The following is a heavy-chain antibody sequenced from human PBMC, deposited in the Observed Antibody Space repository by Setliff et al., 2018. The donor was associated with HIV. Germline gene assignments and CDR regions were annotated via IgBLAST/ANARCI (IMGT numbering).Heavy chain of an antibody. CDR3: ARDFGGYCSSMSCPGLFDP. D-gene: IGHD2-2*01. Sequence: ASVKVSCKASGGTFSNYGMSWVRQAPGQGLEWMGGIIPISGTANYAQKFQGRVTMTTDESTSTAYMELSGLRSEDTAVYYCARDFGGYCSSMSCPGLFDPWGQGTLVTVSS. CDR1: GGTFSNYG. V-gene: IGHV1-69*05. CDR2: IIPISGTA. J-gene: IGHJ5*02.